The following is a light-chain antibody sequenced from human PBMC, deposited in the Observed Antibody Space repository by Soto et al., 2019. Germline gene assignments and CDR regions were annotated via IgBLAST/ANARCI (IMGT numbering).Light chain of an antibody. CDR2: EGS. J-gene: IGLJ2*01. Sequence: QSVLTQPASVSGSPGQSITISCTGISSDVGSYNLVSWYQHHPGKAPKLMIYEGSKRPSGVSNRFSGSKSGNTASLTISGLQAEDEADYHCCSYAGSSAFVVFGGGTKLTVL. CDR1: SSDVGSYNL. CDR3: CSYAGSSAFVV. V-gene: IGLV2-23*03.